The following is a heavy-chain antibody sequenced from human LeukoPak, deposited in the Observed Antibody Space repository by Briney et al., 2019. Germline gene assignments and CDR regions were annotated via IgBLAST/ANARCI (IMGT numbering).Heavy chain of an antibody. CDR1: GFTFSSYG. CDR3: AKETSGSYSFDY. D-gene: IGHD1-26*01. V-gene: IGHV3-30*18. CDR2: ITSEGSNK. Sequence: GMSLRLSCAASGFTFSSYGMHWVRQAPGKGLEWVAVITSEGSNKYYGDSVKGRFTISRDNSKNTLYLEMNSLRAEDTAIYYCAKETSGSYSFDYWGQGTLVTVSS. J-gene: IGHJ4*02.